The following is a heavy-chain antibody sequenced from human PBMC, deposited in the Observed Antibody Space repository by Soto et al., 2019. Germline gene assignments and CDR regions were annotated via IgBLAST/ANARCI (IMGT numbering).Heavy chain of an antibody. V-gene: IGHV3-9*01. Sequence: LRLSCAASGFTFDDYAMHWVRQAPGKGLEWVSYITWNSGYIGYADSVKGRFTISRDNANNSLYLQMNSLKPEDTAFYYCAKALYGSSSSPIDYWGQGTLVTVSS. CDR1: GFTFDDYA. CDR3: AKALYGSSSSPIDY. CDR2: ITWNSGYI. J-gene: IGHJ4*02. D-gene: IGHD6-13*01.